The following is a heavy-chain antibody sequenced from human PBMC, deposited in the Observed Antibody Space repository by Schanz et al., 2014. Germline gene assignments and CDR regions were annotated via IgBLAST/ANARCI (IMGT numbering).Heavy chain of an antibody. Sequence: QVQLVESGGGLVKPGGSLRLSCAASGFTFRDYYMSWIRQAPGKGLEWVSDISSGSSYANYADSVKGRFTISRDNAKNSLYLQMNSLRAEDTAVYYCAIIGVMVAVAGTRADYWGHGTLVTVSS. CDR2: ISSGSSYA. D-gene: IGHD6-19*01. CDR3: AIIGVMVAVAGTRADY. CDR1: GFTFRDYY. J-gene: IGHJ4*01. V-gene: IGHV3-11*05.